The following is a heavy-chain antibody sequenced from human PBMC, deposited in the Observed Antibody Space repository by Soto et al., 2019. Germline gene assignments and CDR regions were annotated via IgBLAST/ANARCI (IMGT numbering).Heavy chain of an antibody. V-gene: IGHV3-30-3*01. D-gene: IGHD5-18*01. CDR1: GFTFSSYA. Sequence: PGGSLRLSCAASGFTFSSYAMHWVRQAPGKGLEWVAVISYDGSNKYYADSVKGRFTISRDNSKNTLYLQMNSLRAEDTAVYYCARGHRSSYGYDYWGQGT. J-gene: IGHJ4*02. CDR3: ARGHRSSYGYDY. CDR2: ISYDGSNK.